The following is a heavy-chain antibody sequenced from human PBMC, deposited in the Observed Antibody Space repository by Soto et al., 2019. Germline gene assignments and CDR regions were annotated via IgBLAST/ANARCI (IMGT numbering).Heavy chain of an antibody. CDR2: ISGSRGST. J-gene: IGHJ4*02. V-gene: IGHV3-23*01. Sequence: GSLRLSCAASGFTFSSYAMSWVRQAPGKGLEWVSTISGSRGSTYYADSVRGRFTISRDNSKHTLYLQMSSLRAEDTAIYYCAKDMIAAAGTPSYYFDYWGQGTLVTVSS. D-gene: IGHD6-13*01. CDR1: GFTFSSYA. CDR3: AKDMIAAAGTPSYYFDY.